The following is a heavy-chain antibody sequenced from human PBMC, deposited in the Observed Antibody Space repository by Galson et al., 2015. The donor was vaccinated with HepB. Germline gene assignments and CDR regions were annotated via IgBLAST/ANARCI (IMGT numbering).Heavy chain of an antibody. D-gene: IGHD3-22*01. V-gene: IGHV3-30-3*01. J-gene: IGHJ6*02. CDR1: GFTFSSYA. CDR3: AREPAVVIYGMDV. CDR2: MSYDGSNK. Sequence: SLRLSCAASGFTFSSYAMHWVRQAPGKGLEWVAVMSYDGSNKYYADSVKGRFTISRDNSKNTLYLQMNSLRAEDTAVYYCAREPAVVIYGMDVWGQGTTVTVSS.